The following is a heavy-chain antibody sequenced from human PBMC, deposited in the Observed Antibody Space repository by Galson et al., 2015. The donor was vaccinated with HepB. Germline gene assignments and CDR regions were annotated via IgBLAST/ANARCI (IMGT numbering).Heavy chain of an antibody. J-gene: IGHJ4*02. CDR2: IEQDGSEK. CDR1: GFTFSSYW. V-gene: IGHV3-7*03. CDR3: ARGHVLGPYYPGSYYNGGGYFDY. Sequence: SLRLSCAASGFTFSSYWMSWVRQAPGKGLEWVANIEQDGSEKYYVDSVKGRFTISRDNAKNSLYLQMNSLRAEDTAVYYCARGHVLGPYYPGSYYNGGGYFDYWGQGTLVTVSS. D-gene: IGHD3-10*01.